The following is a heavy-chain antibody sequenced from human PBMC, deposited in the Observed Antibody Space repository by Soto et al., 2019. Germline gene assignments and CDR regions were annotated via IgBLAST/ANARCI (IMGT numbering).Heavy chain of an antibody. CDR1: GFTFSSYA. J-gene: IGHJ4*02. D-gene: IGHD2-2*02. CDR3: ARDRLDVVVPAAILAY. CDR2: ISYDGSNK. V-gene: IGHV3-30-3*01. Sequence: QVQLVESGGGVVQPGRSLRLSCAASGFTFSSYAMHWVRQAPGKGLEWVAVISYDGSNKYYADSVKGRFTISRDNSKNTLYLQMNSLRAEDTAVYYCARDRLDVVVPAAILAYWGQGTPVTVSS.